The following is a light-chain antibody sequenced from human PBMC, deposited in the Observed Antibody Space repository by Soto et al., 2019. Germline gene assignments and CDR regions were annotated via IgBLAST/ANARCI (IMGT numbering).Light chain of an antibody. Sequence: QSALTQPASVSGSPGQSITSSCTGTSSDVGGYNYVSWYQQHPGKAPKLMIYDVSNRPSGFSNRFSGSKSGNTASLTISGLQAEDEADYYCSSYTSSSTPVVFGGATKLTVL. J-gene: IGLJ2*01. CDR1: SSDVGGYNY. V-gene: IGLV2-14*01. CDR3: SSYTSSSTPVV. CDR2: DVS.